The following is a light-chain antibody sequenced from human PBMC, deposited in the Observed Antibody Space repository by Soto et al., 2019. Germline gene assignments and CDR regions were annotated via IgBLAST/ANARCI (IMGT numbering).Light chain of an antibody. V-gene: IGKV3-20*01. Sequence: ENVLTQSPGTLSLSPGERATLSCRASQSVSSNYLAWYQQKPGQAPRLLIYGASSRATGIPGRFSGSGSGTAFAVTISRLEPEDFAVYYCQQYGSSPYSFGQGTKLEIK. J-gene: IGKJ2*03. CDR2: GAS. CDR1: QSVSSNY. CDR3: QQYGSSPYS.